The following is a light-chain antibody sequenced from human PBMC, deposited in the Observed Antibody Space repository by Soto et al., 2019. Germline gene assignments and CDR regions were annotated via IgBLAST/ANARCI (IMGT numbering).Light chain of an antibody. CDR3: QQTYSPPYS. CDR1: QTISDN. V-gene: IGKV3-15*01. CDR2: GAS. Sequence: EIVLTQSPATLSVSPGDRASLSCRASQTISDNLAWYQQKRGQAPRLLIHGASTRATGIPARFSGSGSGTEFTLTISSLQSEDFATYFCQQTYSPPYSIGQGTKLEI. J-gene: IGKJ2*01.